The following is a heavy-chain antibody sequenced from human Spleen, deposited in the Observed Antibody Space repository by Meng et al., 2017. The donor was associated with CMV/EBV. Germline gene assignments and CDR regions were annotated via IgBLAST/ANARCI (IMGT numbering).Heavy chain of an antibody. D-gene: IGHD4-23*01. CDR1: GGSISSNYY. CDR2: LYYTGTS. J-gene: IGHJ4*02. Sequence: GSLRLSCAVSGGSISSNYYWDWIRQPPGKGLEWIGSLYYTGTSYSPPSLKSRVTMSVDTSRNQFSLKLTAVTAADSAIYYCARTVRGAVTAAATLDYWGPGMLVTVSS. V-gene: IGHV4-39*07. CDR3: ARTVRGAVTAAATLDY.